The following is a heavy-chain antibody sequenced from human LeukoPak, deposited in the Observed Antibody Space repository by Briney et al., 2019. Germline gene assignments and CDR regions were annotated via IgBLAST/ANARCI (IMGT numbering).Heavy chain of an antibody. D-gene: IGHD2-15*01. V-gene: IGHV3-33*08. CDR1: GFSFSSYE. Sequence: GGSLRLSCAASGFSFSSYEMNWVRQAPGKGLEWVAVIWYDGSNDYYANSVKGRFAISRDNSKNTVYLQMNSLRAEDTAVYYCAREADCSGGNCYRGAFDIWGQGTMITVSS. CDR2: IWYDGSND. J-gene: IGHJ3*02. CDR3: AREADCSGGNCYRGAFDI.